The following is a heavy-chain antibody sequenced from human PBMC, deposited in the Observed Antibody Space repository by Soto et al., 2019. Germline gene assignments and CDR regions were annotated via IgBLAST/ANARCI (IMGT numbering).Heavy chain of an antibody. Sequence: SVKVSCKASGGTFSSYAISWVRQAPGQGLEWMGGIIPIFGTANYAQKFQGRVTITADESTSTAYMELSSLRSEDTAVYYCARAIGGGYCSSTGCYGMDVWGQGTTVTVSS. D-gene: IGHD2-2*01. J-gene: IGHJ6*02. CDR3: ARAIGGGYCSSTGCYGMDV. V-gene: IGHV1-69*13. CDR2: IIPIFGTA. CDR1: GGTFSSYA.